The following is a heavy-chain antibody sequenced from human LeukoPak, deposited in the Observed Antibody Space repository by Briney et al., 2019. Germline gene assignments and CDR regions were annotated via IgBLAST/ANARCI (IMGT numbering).Heavy chain of an antibody. J-gene: IGHJ4*02. CDR2: ISAYSGNT. V-gene: IGHV1-18*01. Sequence: SVKVSCKASGYTFTSYAISWVRQAPGQGLEWMGWISAYSGNTNYAQKLQGTVTMTTDTSTSTAYMELMSLRSDDTAVYYCARGLTGDPPDYWGQETLVTVSS. CDR3: ARGLTGDPPDY. CDR1: GYTFTSYA. D-gene: IGHD7-27*01.